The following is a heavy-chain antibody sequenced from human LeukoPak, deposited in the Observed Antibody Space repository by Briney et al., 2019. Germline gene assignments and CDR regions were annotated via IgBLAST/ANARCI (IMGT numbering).Heavy chain of an antibody. CDR1: GGSFSGYY. CDR2: INHSGST. V-gene: IGHV4-34*01. D-gene: IGHD3-22*01. Sequence: SETLSLTCAVYGGSFSGYYWSWIRQPPGKGLEWIGEINHSGSTNYNPSLKSRVTISVDASKNRFSLKLSSVTAADTAVYYCARGRRYYDSSGYYYAPVPSRYYFDYWGQGTLVTVSS. CDR3: ARGRRYYDSSGYYYAPVPSRYYFDY. J-gene: IGHJ4*02.